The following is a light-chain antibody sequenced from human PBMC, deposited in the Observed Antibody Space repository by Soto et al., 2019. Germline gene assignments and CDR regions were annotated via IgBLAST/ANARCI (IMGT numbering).Light chain of an antibody. CDR3: CSYAGSYTSHVV. CDR2: DVS. V-gene: IGLV2-11*01. J-gene: IGLJ2*01. Sequence: QSVLTQPRSVSGSPGQSVTTSCTGTSSDVGGYNYVSWYQQHPGKAPKLLIYDVSKRPSGVPDRFSGSKSGNTASLTISGLQAEDEADYYCCSYAGSYTSHVVFGGGTKVTVL. CDR1: SSDVGGYNY.